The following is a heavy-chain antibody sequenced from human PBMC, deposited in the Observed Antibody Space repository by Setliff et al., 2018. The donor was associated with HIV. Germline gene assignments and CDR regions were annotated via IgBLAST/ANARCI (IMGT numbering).Heavy chain of an antibody. CDR2: MSIGSTGAT. J-gene: IGHJ6*02. CDR3: AINHGSGSPYYFHMDV. Sequence: GSLRLSCTTSGFTFGDYAFSWVRQAPGKGLEWVSSMSIGSTGATFYTDSVKGRFTISRDNSKNTLYLRMNSLGAEDTAVYYCAINHGSGSPYYFHMDVWGQGTTVTVSS. CDR1: GFTFGDYA. V-gene: IGHV3-23*01. D-gene: IGHD3-10*01.